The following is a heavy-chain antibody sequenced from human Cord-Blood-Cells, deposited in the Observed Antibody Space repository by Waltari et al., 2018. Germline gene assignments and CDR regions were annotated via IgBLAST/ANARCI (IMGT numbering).Heavy chain of an antibody. V-gene: IGHV2-70*04. CDR1: GFSLSTSGMR. CDR2: IDWDDDK. D-gene: IGHD3-10*01. Sequence: QVTLKASGPALVKPTQTLTLTCTFSGFSLSTSGMRVSWIRQPPGKALEWLARIDWDDDKFYSTSLKTRLTISKDTSKNQVVLTMTNMDPVDTATYYCARAIWFGDDAFDIWGQGTMVTVSS. J-gene: IGHJ3*02. CDR3: ARAIWFGDDAFDI.